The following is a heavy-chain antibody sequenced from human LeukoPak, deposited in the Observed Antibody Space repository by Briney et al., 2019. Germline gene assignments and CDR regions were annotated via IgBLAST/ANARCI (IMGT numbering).Heavy chain of an antibody. V-gene: IGHV3-48*04. CDR1: GLTFRTYS. J-gene: IGHJ4*02. CDR2: ISSGGSTI. CDR3: LRGDRRDY. Sequence: GGSLRLSCAASGLTFRTYSMNWVRQAPGKGLEWVSYISSGGSTIYYADSVKGRFIISRDNAKDSLYLQMNSLRVEDTAVYYCLRGDRRDYWGQGTLVTVSS.